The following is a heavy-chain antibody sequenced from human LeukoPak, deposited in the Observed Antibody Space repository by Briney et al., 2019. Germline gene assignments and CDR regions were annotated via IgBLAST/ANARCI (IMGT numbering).Heavy chain of an antibody. J-gene: IGHJ4*02. CDR1: GGSISSGGYF. V-gene: IGHV4-31*03. D-gene: IGHD3-10*01. CDR3: ARSRTTMVRGSPNWSFDY. CDR2: MHNSENA. Sequence: PSETLSLTCTVSGGSISSGGYFWSWIRQHPGKGLEWIGYMHNSENADYNPSLKSRVTISVDTSKNQFSLKLSSVTAADTALYYCARSRTTMVRGSPNWSFDYWGQGILVTVSS.